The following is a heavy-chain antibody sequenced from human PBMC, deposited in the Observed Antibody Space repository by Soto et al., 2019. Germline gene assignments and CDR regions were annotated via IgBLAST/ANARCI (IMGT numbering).Heavy chain of an antibody. J-gene: IGHJ6*03. CDR3: ARSAPPGAATSYYYYMDV. V-gene: IGHV5-51*01. CDR1: GYSFTSYW. Sequence: PGESLKISCKGSGYSFTSYWIGWVRQMPGKGLEWMGIIYPGDSDTRYSPSFQGQVTISADKSISTAYLQWSSLKASDTAMYYCARSAPPGAATSYYYYMDVWGKGTTVTVSS. CDR2: IYPGDSDT. D-gene: IGHD6-25*01.